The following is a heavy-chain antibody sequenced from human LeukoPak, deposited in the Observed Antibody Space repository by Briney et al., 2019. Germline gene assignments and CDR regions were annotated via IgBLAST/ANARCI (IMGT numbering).Heavy chain of an antibody. CDR1: GGTFSSYA. J-gene: IGHJ6*03. CDR2: IIPIFGTA. V-gene: IGHV1-69*05. Sequence: SVKVSCKASGGTFSSYAINWVRQAPGQGLEWMGGIIPIFGTANYAQKLQGRVTMTTDTSTTTAYMELRSLRSDDTAVYYCARLLQGWELNYYYSYMDVWGKGTTVTISS. D-gene: IGHD4-23*01. CDR3: ARLLQGWELNYYYSYMDV.